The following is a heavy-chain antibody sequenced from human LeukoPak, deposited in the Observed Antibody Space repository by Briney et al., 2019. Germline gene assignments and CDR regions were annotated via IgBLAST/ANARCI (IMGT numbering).Heavy chain of an antibody. D-gene: IGHD3-22*01. J-gene: IGHJ4*02. V-gene: IGHV3-30*02. CDR3: AREDYYDSSGFRSSVIDY. Sequence: GGSLRLSCAASGFTFSSYGMHWVCQAPGKGLEWVAFIRYDGSNKYYADSVKGRFTISRDNAKNSLYLQMNSLRAEDTAVYYCAREDYYDSSGFRSSVIDYWGQGTLVTVSS. CDR1: GFTFSSYG. CDR2: IRYDGSNK.